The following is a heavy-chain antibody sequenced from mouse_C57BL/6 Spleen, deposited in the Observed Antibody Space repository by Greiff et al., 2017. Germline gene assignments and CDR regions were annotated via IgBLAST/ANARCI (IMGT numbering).Heavy chain of an antibody. CDR3: ARGYDYDGFAY. CDR2: IHPNGGRT. CDR1: GYTFTSYW. J-gene: IGHJ3*01. Sequence: QVQLQQPGAEPVKPGASVKLSCKASGYTFTSYWMHWVKQRPGQGLEWIGMIHPNGGRTNYNEKFTSKATMTVDKSSSTAYMQISSLTSDDSAVYYCARGYDYDGFAYWGQGTLVTVSA. V-gene: IGHV1-64*01. D-gene: IGHD2-4*01.